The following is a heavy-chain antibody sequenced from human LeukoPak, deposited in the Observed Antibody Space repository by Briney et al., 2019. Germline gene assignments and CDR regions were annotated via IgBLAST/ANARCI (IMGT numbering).Heavy chain of an antibody. J-gene: IGHJ5*02. CDR2: INHSGST. D-gene: IGHD3-3*01. Sequence: PSETLSLTCAVYGGSFSGYYWSWIRQPPGKGLEWIGEINHSGSTNYNPSLKSRVTISVDTSKNQFSLKLSSVTAADTAVYYCAREGGFLEWLLSGWFDPWGQGTLVTVSS. CDR3: AREGGFLEWLLSGWFDP. CDR1: GGSFSGYY. V-gene: IGHV4-34*01.